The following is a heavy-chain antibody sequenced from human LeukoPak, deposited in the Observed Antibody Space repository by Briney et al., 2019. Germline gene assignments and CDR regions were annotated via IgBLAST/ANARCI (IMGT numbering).Heavy chain of an antibody. CDR3: ARGGATTFGLWGNAFDI. V-gene: IGHV3-7*01. D-gene: IGHD3-3*01. CDR1: AFTFNDYW. J-gene: IGHJ3*02. CDR2: IKQDGGEK. Sequence: PGGSLRLSCAASAFTFNDYWMTWVRQAPGKGLEWVANIKQDGGEKYYVDSVKGRFTISRDNAKNSLYLRMNSLRAEDTAVYYCARGGATTFGLWGNAFDIWGQGTMVTVSS.